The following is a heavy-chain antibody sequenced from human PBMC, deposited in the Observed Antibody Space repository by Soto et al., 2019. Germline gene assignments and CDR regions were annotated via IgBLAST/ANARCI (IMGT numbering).Heavy chain of an antibody. D-gene: IGHD3-22*01. CDR1: CGSISGFC. V-gene: IGHV4-59*01. J-gene: IGHJ6*02. CDR3: ARDRGYDSSGYYYYGMDV. Sequence: SLPLCVPRSVACGSISGFCGRWIRKPQGKGLEWIGYIYYSGSTNYNPSLKSRVTISVDTSKNQFSLKLSSVTAADTAVYYCARDRGYDSSGYYYYGMDVWGQGTTVTVSS. CDR2: IYYSGST.